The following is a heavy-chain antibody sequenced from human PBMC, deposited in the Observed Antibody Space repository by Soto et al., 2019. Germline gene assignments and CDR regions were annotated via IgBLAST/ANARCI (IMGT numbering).Heavy chain of an antibody. Sequence: PSETLSLTCTVSGGSISSGDYYWSWIRQPPGKGLEWIGYIYYSGSTYYNPSLKSRVTISVDTSKNQFSLKLSSVTAADTAVYYCARSFEEGGWFDPWGQGTLVTVSS. CDR1: GGSISSGDYY. CDR2: IYYSGST. V-gene: IGHV4-30-4*01. CDR3: ARSFEEGGWFDP. J-gene: IGHJ5*02. D-gene: IGHD3-16*01.